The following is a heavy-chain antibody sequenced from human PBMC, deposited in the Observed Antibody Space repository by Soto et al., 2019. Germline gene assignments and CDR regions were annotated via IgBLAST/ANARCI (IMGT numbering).Heavy chain of an antibody. V-gene: IGHV3-9*01. CDR2: ISWNSGNI. J-gene: IGHJ4*02. CDR3: AKDTDPGEVLDVSYFDH. D-gene: IGHD3-10*01. Sequence: EVQLVESGGGLVQPGRSLRLSSEASGFVFDDYAMHWVRQPPGKGLEWVSSISWNSGNIGYADSMKGRFTISRDNAKNSLYLQMNSLGTDDTALYYCAKDTDPGEVLDVSYFDHWGRGTLVTVSS. CDR1: GFVFDDYA.